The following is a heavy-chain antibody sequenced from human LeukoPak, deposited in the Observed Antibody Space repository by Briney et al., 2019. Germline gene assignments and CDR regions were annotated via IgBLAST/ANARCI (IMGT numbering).Heavy chain of an antibody. CDR2: ISSSCSTI. CDR3: ARGPFASGSYSLYGYGSVFDY. CDR1: GFTFSSYE. Sequence: GGSLRLSCAASGFTFSSYEMNWVRQAPGKGLEWVSYISSSCSTIYYADSVKGRFTISRDNAKNSLYLQMNSLRAEDTAVYYCARGPFASGSYSLYGYGSVFDYWGQGTLVTVSS. J-gene: IGHJ4*02. V-gene: IGHV3-48*03. D-gene: IGHD3-10*01.